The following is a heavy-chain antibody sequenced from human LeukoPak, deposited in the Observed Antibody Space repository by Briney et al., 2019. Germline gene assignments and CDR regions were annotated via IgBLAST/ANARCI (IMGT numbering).Heavy chain of an antibody. CDR2: ISSSSSYI. CDR3: ARDQDYVWGSYPVDY. J-gene: IGHJ4*02. CDR1: GFTFSSYS. V-gene: IGHV3-21*01. Sequence: GGSLRLSCAASGFTFSSYSMNWVRQAPGKGLGWVSSISSSSSYIYYADSVKGRFTISRDNAKNSLYLQMNSLRAEDTAVYYCARDQDYVWGSYPVDYWGQGTLVTVSS. D-gene: IGHD3-16*01.